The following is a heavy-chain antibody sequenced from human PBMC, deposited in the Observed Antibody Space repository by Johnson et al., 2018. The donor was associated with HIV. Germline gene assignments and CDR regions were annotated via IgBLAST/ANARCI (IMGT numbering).Heavy chain of an antibody. D-gene: IGHD6-19*01. CDR2: ISDDGSNK. CDR1: GFTFSSYA. J-gene: IGHJ3*02. Sequence: QLVESGGGVVPPGRSLRLSCAASGFTFSSYAMHWVRQATGKGLEWVAVISDDGSNKYYADSVKGRFTISRDNSKNTLYLQMNSLRAEDTALYYCAKGSSGWYSDAFDIWGQGTMVTVSS. V-gene: IGHV3-30*01. CDR3: AKGSSGWYSDAFDI.